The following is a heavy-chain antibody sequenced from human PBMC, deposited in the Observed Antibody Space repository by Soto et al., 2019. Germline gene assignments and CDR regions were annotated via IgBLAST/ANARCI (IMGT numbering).Heavy chain of an antibody. CDR2: IIPIFGTA. J-gene: IGHJ6*02. CDR1: GGTFSSYA. Sequence: SVKVSCKASGGTFSSYAISWVRQAPGQGLEWMGGIIPIFGTANYAQKFQGRVTITADESTSTAYMELSSLRSEDTAVYYCARDHDRAYRRGYYYYYYYGMDGWGQGTTVTVSS. D-gene: IGHD3-3*01. V-gene: IGHV1-69*13. CDR3: ARDHDRAYRRGYYYYYYYGMDG.